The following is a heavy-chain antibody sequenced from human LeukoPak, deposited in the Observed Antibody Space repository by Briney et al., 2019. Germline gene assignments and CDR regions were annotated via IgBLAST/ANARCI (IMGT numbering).Heavy chain of an antibody. CDR3: ALTGTTGRHYYYYGMDV. CDR2: IYISGST. V-gene: IGHV4-4*07. CDR1: GGSISSYY. D-gene: IGHD1-7*01. Sequence: SETLSLTCTVSGGSISSYYWSWIRQPAGKGLEWIGRIYISGSTNYNPSLKSRVTMSVHTSKNQFSLKLSSVTAADTAVYYCALTGTTGRHYYYYGMDVWGQGTTVTVSS. J-gene: IGHJ6*02.